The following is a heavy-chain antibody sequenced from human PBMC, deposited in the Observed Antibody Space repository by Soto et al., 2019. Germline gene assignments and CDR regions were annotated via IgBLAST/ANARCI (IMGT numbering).Heavy chain of an antibody. CDR1: GYTFTSYD. CDR3: ARERSSGAFDI. D-gene: IGHD1-26*01. V-gene: IGHV1-8*01. Sequence: QVQLVQSGAEVKKPGASVKVSCKTSGYTFTSYDINWVRQATGQGLEWMGWMNPNSGNTAYAQKLQGRGTMTSNTSISTAYMELSSLRSEDTAVYYCARERSSGAFDIWGQGTMVTVSS. J-gene: IGHJ3*02. CDR2: MNPNSGNT.